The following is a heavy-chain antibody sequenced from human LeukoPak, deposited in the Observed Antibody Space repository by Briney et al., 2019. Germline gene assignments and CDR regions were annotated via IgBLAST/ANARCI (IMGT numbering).Heavy chain of an antibody. D-gene: IGHD2/OR15-2a*01. CDR1: GGSISSYY. Sequence: NSSETLSLTCTVSGGSISSYYWSWIRQPPGKGLEWIGYIYDSGTTNYNPSLKSRVTISVDTATNQFSLKLRSVTAADTAVYYCARDFSAAFDIWGQGTMVTVSS. J-gene: IGHJ3*02. CDR2: IYDSGTT. CDR3: ARDFSAAFDI. V-gene: IGHV4-59*01.